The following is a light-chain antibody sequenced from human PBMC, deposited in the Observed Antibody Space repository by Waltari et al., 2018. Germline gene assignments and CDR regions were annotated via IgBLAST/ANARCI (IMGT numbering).Light chain of an antibody. V-gene: IGLV7-46*01. CDR2: DTS. CDR1: PGAVTSGHY. CDR3: LLSYSGALYV. J-gene: IGLJ1*01. Sequence: QAVVTQEPSLTVSPGGTVTLPCGSSPGAVTSGHYPYWFQQKPGQAPRTLIYDTSNKHSWTPARFSGSLLGGKAALTLSGAQPEDEAEYYCLLSYSGALYVFGTGTKVTVL.